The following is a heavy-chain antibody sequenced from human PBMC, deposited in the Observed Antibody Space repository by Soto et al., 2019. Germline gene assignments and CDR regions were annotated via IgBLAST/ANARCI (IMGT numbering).Heavy chain of an antibody. CDR2: IWFDGSNK. Sequence: QVQLVESGGGVVQPGGSWRLSGAGSGFPFRSYGMHGVRKAPGKGLEWVAVIWFDGSNKFYADSVKGRFTISRDNSKNTVSLQMNSLRDEDSAAYYCATTGPYWGQGTLVTVSS. V-gene: IGHV3-33*01. CDR1: GFPFRSYG. CDR3: ATTGPY. J-gene: IGHJ4*02.